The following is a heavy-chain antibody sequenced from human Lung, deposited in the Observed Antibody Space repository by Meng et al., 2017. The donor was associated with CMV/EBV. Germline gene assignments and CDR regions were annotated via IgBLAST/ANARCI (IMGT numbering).Heavy chain of an antibody. J-gene: IGHJ2*01. CDR3: ARPNPPSGGDWWSDL. Sequence: LALICAASGFTFTSYSMNWVRQASGKGPEWVLFISSSSSYIHYADSVKGRFTISRDNAKNSVSLQMNCLRAKDTAVYYCARPNPPSGGDWWSDLWGRGTLVTVSS. CDR2: ISSSSSYI. V-gene: IGHV3-21*01. D-gene: IGHD6-19*01. CDR1: GFTFTSYS.